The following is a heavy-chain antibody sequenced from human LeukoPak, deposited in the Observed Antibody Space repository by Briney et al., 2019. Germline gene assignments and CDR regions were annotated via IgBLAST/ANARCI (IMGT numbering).Heavy chain of an antibody. V-gene: IGHV1-46*01. CDR1: GYTFTSYY. Sequence: ASVKVSCKASGYTFTSYYMHWVRQAPGQGLEWMGIINPSGGSTSYAQKFQGRVTMTRDTSTSTVYMELSSLRSEDTAVYYCARDCSRVDGGSCYSGIGYWGQGTLVTVSS. CDR2: INPSGGST. CDR3: ARDCSRVDGGSCYSGIGY. J-gene: IGHJ4*02. D-gene: IGHD2-15*01.